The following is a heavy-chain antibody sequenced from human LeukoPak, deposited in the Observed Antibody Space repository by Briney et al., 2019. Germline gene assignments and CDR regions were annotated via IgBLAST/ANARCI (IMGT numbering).Heavy chain of an antibody. Sequence: PVRSLRLSCAASGLTFSNYGMRWVRPAPGKGLEWVAVIWYDGSNKYYADSVKGRFTISRDNTEKTLYLHMNTLRAEDTAVYYCATTDFDYWGQGTVVTVCS. CDR2: IWYDGSNK. CDR1: GLTFSNYG. V-gene: IGHV3-33*01. CDR3: ATTDFDY. J-gene: IGHJ4*02. D-gene: IGHD1-1*01.